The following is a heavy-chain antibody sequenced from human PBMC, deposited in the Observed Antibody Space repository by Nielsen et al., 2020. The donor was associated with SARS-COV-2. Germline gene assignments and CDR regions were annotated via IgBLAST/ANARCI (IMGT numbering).Heavy chain of an antibody. V-gene: IGHV3-23*01. CDR3: GTLPKGTYYYYYYMDV. CDR1: GFTFSSYA. Sequence: GESLKISCAASGFTFSSYAMSWVRQAPGKGLEWVSAISGSGGSTYYADSVKGRFTISRDNSKNTVFLQMNSLRAEDTAVYYCGTLPKGTYYYYYYMDVWGKGTTVTVSS. J-gene: IGHJ6*03. D-gene: IGHD1-14*01. CDR2: ISGSGGST.